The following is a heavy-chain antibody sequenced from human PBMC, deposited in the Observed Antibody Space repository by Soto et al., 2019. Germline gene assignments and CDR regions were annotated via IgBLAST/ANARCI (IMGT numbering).Heavy chain of an antibody. J-gene: IGHJ5*02. V-gene: IGHV4-34*01. CDR2: INHSGST. CDR3: ARVGGPDVLRFLEWSQGWFAP. D-gene: IGHD3-3*01. Sequence: PSETLSLTCAVYGGSFSGYYWSWIRQPPGKGLEWIGEINHSGSTNYNPSLKSRVTISVDTSKNQFSLKLSSVTAADTAVYYCARVGGPDVLRFLEWSQGWFAPWGQGTLVTVS. CDR1: GGSFSGYY.